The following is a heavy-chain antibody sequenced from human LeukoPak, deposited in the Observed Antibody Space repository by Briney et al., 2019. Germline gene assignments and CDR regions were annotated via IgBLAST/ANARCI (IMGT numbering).Heavy chain of an antibody. D-gene: IGHD5-12*01. CDR1: GYTLTELS. CDR2: FDPEDGET. J-gene: IGHJ5*02. Sequence: GASVKVSCKVSGYTLTELSMHWVRQAPGKGLEWMGGFDPEDGETIYAQKFQGRVTMTEDASTDTAYVELSSLRSEDTAVYYCAREDLESDYDSPGFDPWGQGTLVTVSS. CDR3: AREDLESDYDSPGFDP. V-gene: IGHV1-24*01.